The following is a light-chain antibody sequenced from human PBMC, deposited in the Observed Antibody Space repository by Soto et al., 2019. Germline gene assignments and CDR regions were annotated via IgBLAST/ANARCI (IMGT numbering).Light chain of an antibody. CDR2: DAS. CDR1: QDISNW. Sequence: DIQMTQSPSTLSASLGDRVTITCRASQDISNWMAWYQQKPGKAPILLIYDASTLQSGVPSRFSGSGSGTEFTLTITSLQPADFATYYCQQYNSFPPYPFGLGTKLEIK. CDR3: QQYNSFPPYP. V-gene: IGKV1-5*01. J-gene: IGKJ2*01.